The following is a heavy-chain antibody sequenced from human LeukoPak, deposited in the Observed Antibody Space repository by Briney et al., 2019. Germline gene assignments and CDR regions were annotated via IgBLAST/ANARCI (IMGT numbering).Heavy chain of an antibody. V-gene: IGHV4-59*01. J-gene: IGHJ5*02. CDR1: GGSISSYY. CDR3: ARGQYYYDSSGYYICNWLDP. D-gene: IGHD3-22*01. CDR2: IYYSGST. Sequence: PSETLSLTCTVSGGSISSYYWSWIRQPPGKGLEWIGYIYYSGSTNYNPSLKSRVTISVDTSKNQFSLKLSSVTAADTAVYYCARGQYYYDSSGYYICNWLDPWGQGTLVTVSS.